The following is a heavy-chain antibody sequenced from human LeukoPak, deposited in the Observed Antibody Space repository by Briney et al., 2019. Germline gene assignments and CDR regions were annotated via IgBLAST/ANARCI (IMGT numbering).Heavy chain of an antibody. J-gene: IGHJ5*02. CDR1: GYTLISYA. CDR2: IIPIFDTS. Sequence: GASVKVSCKASGYTLISYAITWVRQAPGQGLEWMGGIIPIFDTSNYAQKFQGRVTFTSDDSTSTAYMELSSLRSEDTAVYYCARLKRGIGAAGTSLRGWFDPWGQGTLVTVSS. D-gene: IGHD6-13*01. V-gene: IGHV1-69*13. CDR3: ARLKRGIGAAGTSLRGWFDP.